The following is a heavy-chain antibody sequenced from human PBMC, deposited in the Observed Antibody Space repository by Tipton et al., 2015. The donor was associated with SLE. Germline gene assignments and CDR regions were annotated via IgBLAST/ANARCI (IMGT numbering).Heavy chain of an antibody. Sequence: SLRLSCAASGLTFSSYAMSWVRQAPGKGLEWVSALSGSGGSTYYADSVQGRFTISRDNSKNTLYQQMNSLSAEDTAVYYCAKDGITAIVGVSGYDFDYWGQGALVTVSS. CDR1: GLTFSSYA. V-gene: IGHV3-23*01. J-gene: IGHJ4*02. D-gene: IGHD3-3*01. CDR3: AKDGITAIVGVSGYDFDY. CDR2: LSGSGGST.